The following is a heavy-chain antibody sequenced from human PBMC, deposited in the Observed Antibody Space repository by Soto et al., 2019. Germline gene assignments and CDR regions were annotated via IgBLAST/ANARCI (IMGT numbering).Heavy chain of an antibody. CDR2: ISGSGGST. CDR1: GFTFSSYA. Sequence: GSLRLSCAASGFTFSSYAMSWVRQAPGKGLEWVSAISGSGGSTYYADSVKGRFTISRDNSKNTLYLQMNSLRAEDTAVYYCAKDPSYYYDSSGYSGGYFDYWGQGTLVTVSS. V-gene: IGHV3-23*01. J-gene: IGHJ4*02. D-gene: IGHD3-22*01. CDR3: AKDPSYYYDSSGYSGGYFDY.